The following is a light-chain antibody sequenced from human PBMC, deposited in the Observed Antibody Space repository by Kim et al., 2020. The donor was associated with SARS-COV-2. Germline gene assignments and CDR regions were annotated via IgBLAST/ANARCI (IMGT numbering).Light chain of an antibody. CDR3: QQYGSSPYT. V-gene: IGKV3-20*01. Sequence: FTTGERAILACRASQGVSNSYLAWYQQRPGQAPSLLIYGASNRATGIPARFSGSGSGTDFTLTITKLEPEDFAVYYCQQYGSSPYTFGQGTKLEI. CDR2: GAS. CDR1: QGVSNSY. J-gene: IGKJ2*01.